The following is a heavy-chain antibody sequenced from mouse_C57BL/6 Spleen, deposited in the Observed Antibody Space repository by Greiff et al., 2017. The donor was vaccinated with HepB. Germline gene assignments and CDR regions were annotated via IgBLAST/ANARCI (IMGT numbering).Heavy chain of an antibody. CDR2: FHPYNDDT. J-gene: IGHJ4*01. Sequence: QVHVKQSGAELVKPGASVKMSCKASGYTFTTYPIEWMKQNHGKSLEWIGNFHPYNDDTKYNEKFKGKATLTVEKSSSTVYLELSRLTSDDSAVYYCAVYYYGSSFAMDYWGQGTSVTVSS. V-gene: IGHV1-47*01. CDR3: AVYYYGSSFAMDY. CDR1: GYTFTTYP. D-gene: IGHD1-1*01.